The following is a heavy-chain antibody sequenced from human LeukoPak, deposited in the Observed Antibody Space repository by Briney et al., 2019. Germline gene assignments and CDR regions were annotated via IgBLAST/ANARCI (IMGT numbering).Heavy chain of an antibody. D-gene: IGHD6-13*01. Sequence: GGSLRLSCAASGFTFSSYWMSWVRQAPGKGLEWVANIKQDGSEKYYVDSVKGRFTISRDNAKNSLYLQMNSLRAEDTAVYYCARDRRTPKQQLTYYFDYWGQGTLVTVSS. V-gene: IGHV3-7*01. J-gene: IGHJ4*02. CDR3: ARDRRTPKQQLTYYFDY. CDR2: IKQDGSEK. CDR1: GFTFSSYW.